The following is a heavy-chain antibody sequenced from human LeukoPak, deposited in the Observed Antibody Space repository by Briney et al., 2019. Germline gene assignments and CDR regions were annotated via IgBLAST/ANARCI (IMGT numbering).Heavy chain of an antibody. Sequence: PSETLSLTCTGSGGSISSRHYYWGWLRQPPGKGLEWIGYVYYSGCTNYNPSLKSRVIISVDTSKNQFSLKLTSVTAADTAVYYCARFSNYYDSSGYYYGFDPWGQGTLVTVSS. D-gene: IGHD3-22*01. CDR3: ARFSNYYDSSGYYYGFDP. V-gene: IGHV4-61*05. CDR2: VYYSGCT. CDR1: GGSISSRHYY. J-gene: IGHJ5*02.